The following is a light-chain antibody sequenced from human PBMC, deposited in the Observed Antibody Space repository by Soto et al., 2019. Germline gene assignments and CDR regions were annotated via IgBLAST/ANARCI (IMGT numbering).Light chain of an antibody. V-gene: IGLV2-14*03. Sequence: QSALTQPASVSGSPGQSITISCTGTSSDVGGYNYVSWYQQHPGKAPKLMIYDVSNRPSGASNRFSGSKSGNTPSLTISGLQAEDEADYYCSSYTSSSTAYVFGTGTKVTVL. J-gene: IGLJ1*01. CDR2: DVS. CDR3: SSYTSSSTAYV. CDR1: SSDVGGYNY.